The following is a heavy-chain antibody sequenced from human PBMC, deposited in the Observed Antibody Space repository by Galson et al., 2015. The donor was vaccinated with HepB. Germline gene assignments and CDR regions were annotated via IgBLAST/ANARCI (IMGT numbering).Heavy chain of an antibody. CDR3: ARDVLSTLASETPRNLPQRD. Sequence: SVKVSCKASGYTFTSYYMHWVRQAPGQGLEWMGIINPSGGSTSYAQKFQGRVTMTRDTSTSTVYMELSSLRSEDTAVYYCARDVLSTLASETPRNLPQRDWGQGTLVTVSS. CDR1: GYTFTSYY. J-gene: IGHJ4*02. D-gene: IGHD2-8*01. V-gene: IGHV1-46*01. CDR2: INPSGGST.